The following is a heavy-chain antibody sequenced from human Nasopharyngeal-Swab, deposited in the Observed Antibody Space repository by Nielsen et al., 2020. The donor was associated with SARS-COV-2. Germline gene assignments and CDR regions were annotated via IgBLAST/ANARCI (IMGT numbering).Heavy chain of an antibody. J-gene: IGHJ5*02. D-gene: IGHD3-10*01. CDR1: GFTFSNYG. Sequence: GGSLRLSCAASGFTFSNYGMHWVRQAPGKGLEWVAVISYDGSNKCYADSVKGRFTISRDNSKNTLYLQMNSLRAEDTAVYYCAKSGSGTYYNWFDPWGQGTLVTVSS. CDR3: AKSGSGTYYNWFDP. V-gene: IGHV3-30*18. CDR2: ISYDGSNK.